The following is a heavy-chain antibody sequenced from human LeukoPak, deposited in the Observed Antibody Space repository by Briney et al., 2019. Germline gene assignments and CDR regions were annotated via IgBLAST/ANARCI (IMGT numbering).Heavy chain of an antibody. Sequence: GGSLRLSCAASGFTFSSYWMSWVRQAPGKGLEWVANIKQDGSEKYYVDSVKGRFTISRDNAKNSLYLQMSSLRAEDTAVYYCASILGPHYFEYWGQGTLVTVSS. V-gene: IGHV3-7*01. J-gene: IGHJ4*02. CDR3: ASILGPHYFEY. CDR2: IKQDGSEK. D-gene: IGHD3-16*01. CDR1: GFTFSSYW.